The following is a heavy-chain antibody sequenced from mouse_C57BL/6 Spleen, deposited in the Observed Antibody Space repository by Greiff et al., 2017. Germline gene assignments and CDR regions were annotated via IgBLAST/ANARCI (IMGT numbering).Heavy chain of an antibody. V-gene: IGHV2-9-1*01. Sequence: VKVVESGPGLVAPSQSLSITCTVSGFSLTSYAISWVRQPPGKGLEWLGVIWTGGGTNYNSALKSRLSISKDNSKSQVFLKMNSLQTDDTARYYCARGDSNYGFYAMDYWGQGTSVTVSS. CDR3: ARGDSNYGFYAMDY. D-gene: IGHD2-5*01. J-gene: IGHJ4*01. CDR1: GFSLTSYA. CDR2: IWTGGGT.